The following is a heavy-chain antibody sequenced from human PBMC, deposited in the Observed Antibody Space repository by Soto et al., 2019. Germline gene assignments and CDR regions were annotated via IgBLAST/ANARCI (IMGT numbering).Heavy chain of an antibody. CDR3: AKDMGYSSSWRFDY. J-gene: IGHJ4*02. CDR2: ISWNSGSI. V-gene: IGHV3-9*01. D-gene: IGHD6-13*01. CDR1: GFTFDDYA. Sequence: GGSLRLSCAASGFTFDDYAMHWVRQAPGKGLEWVSGISWNSGSIGYADSVKGRFTISRDNAKNSLYLQMNSLRAEDTALYYCAKDMGYSSSWRFDYWGQGTLVTVSS.